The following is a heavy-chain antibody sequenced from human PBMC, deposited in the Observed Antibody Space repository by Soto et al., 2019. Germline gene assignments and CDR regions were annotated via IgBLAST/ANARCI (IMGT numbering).Heavy chain of an antibody. V-gene: IGHV5-51*01. Sequence: GESLKISCKGSGYSFTSYWIGWVRQMPGKGLEWMGIIYPGDSDTRYSPSFQGQVTISADKSISTAYLQWSSLKASDTAMYYCARQGTDTPYYYYMDVWGKGTTVTVSS. CDR2: IYPGDSDT. J-gene: IGHJ6*03. CDR3: ARQGTDTPYYYYMDV. CDR1: GYSFTSYW. D-gene: IGHD1-1*01.